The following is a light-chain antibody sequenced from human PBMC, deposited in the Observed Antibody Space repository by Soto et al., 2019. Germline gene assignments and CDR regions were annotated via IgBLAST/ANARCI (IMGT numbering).Light chain of an antibody. CDR3: QHSYSTPRYT. CDR1: QSISSH. V-gene: IGKV1-39*01. CDR2: ASY. Sequence: DIQITQSPSSLSASVGDRVTITCRASQSISSHLNWYQHKPGGPPRLLIFASYILEGGVPSRFSGSGSDTYFTLTIDSLQPEDVATYYCQHSYSTPRYTFGQGTKVEI. J-gene: IGKJ2*01.